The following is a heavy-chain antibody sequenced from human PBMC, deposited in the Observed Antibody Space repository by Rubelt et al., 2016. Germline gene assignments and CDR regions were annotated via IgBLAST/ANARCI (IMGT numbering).Heavy chain of an antibody. CDR2: IYTSGST. CDR1: GGSISSYY. V-gene: IGHV4-4*07. D-gene: IGHD4-17*01. Sequence: QVQLQESGPGLVKPSETLSLTCTVSGGSISSYYWSWIRQPAGKGLEWIGRIYTSGSTNYNPSLKSRVTMSVDTSKNQFSLKLSSVTAADTAGYYCARDHDYGDYGWFDPWGQGTLVTVSS. CDR3: ARDHDYGDYGWFDP. J-gene: IGHJ5*02.